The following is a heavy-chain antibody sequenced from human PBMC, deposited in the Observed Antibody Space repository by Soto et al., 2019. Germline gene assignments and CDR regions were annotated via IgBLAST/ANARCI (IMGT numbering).Heavy chain of an antibody. CDR1: GYAFTSYA. D-gene: IGHD3-22*01. V-gene: IGHV1-18*01. Sequence: GASVKVSCKASGYAFTSYAISWVRQAPGQGLEWMGWISAYNDNTIYTQKSQGRVTMTTDTSTSTAYMELRSLRSDDTAVYYCARAEDYYDSSTTYFDYWGQGTLVTVSS. J-gene: IGHJ4*02. CDR3: ARAEDYYDSSTTYFDY. CDR2: ISAYNDNT.